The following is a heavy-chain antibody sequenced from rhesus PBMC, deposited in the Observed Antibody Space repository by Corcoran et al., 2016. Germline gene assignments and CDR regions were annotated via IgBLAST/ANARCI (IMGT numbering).Heavy chain of an antibody. D-gene: IGHD3-28*01. CDR2: INGNRGSP. CDR1: GASISSYW. J-gene: IGHJ5-1*01. Sequence: QVQLQESGPGLVKPSETLSLTCTVSGASISSYWWSWIRQPPGTGLEWIGEINGNRGSPTYNPSLKRRVTISKDTSKNQFSLKLSSVTAADTAVYYCAIDGVTMIVVINNRFDVWGPGVLVTVSS. CDR3: AIDGVTMIVVINNRFDV. V-gene: IGHV4-80*01.